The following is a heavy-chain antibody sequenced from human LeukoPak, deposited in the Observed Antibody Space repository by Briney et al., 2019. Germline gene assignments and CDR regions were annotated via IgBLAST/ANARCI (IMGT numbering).Heavy chain of an antibody. CDR3: ARGREYSSSSAFDY. CDR1: GFTFSSYG. D-gene: IGHD6-6*01. CDR2: IWYDGSNK. Sequence: PGGSLRLSCAASGFTFSSYGMHWIRQAPGKGLEWVAVIWYDGSNKYYADSVKGRFTISRDNSKSTLYLQMNSLRAEDTAVYYCARGREYSSSSAFDYWGQGTLVTVSS. V-gene: IGHV3-33*01. J-gene: IGHJ4*02.